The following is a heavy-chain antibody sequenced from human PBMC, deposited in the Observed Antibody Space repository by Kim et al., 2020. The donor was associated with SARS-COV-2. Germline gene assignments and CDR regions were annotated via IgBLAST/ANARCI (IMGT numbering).Heavy chain of an antibody. V-gene: IGHV4-59*01. D-gene: IGHD6-19*01. CDR2: VYYSGIT. CDR1: GGSINGYN. Sequence: SETLSLTCTVSGGSINGYNWSWMRQPPGKGLEWIGYVYYSGITNYNASLKSRVTISVDTSKNLLSLKLTSVTAADTAVYYCARDVISSVAGTWVFDYWGQGTLVIVSS. J-gene: IGHJ4*02. CDR3: ARDVISSVAGTWVFDY.